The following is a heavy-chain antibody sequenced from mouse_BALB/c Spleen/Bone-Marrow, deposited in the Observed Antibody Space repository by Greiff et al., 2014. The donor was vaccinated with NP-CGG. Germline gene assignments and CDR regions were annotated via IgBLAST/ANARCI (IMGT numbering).Heavy chain of an antibody. D-gene: IGHD2-14*01. Sequence: QESGAELARPGASVKMSCKASGYSFTSYTMHWVKQRPGQGLEWIGYINPSSGYANYNQKFKDKATLTTAKSSSTAYMQLSSLTSEDSAVYYCARSACYRSLFAYWGQGTLVTVSA. J-gene: IGHJ3*01. CDR3: ARSACYRSLFAY. CDR2: INPSSGYA. V-gene: IGHV1-4*01. CDR1: GYSFTSYT.